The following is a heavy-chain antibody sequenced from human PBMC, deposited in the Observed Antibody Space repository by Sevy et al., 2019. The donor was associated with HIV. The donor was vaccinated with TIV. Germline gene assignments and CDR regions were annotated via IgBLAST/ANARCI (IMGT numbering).Heavy chain of an antibody. D-gene: IGHD3-10*01. CDR3: ARPSGGRGAQLDY. J-gene: IGHJ4*02. Sequence: GGSLRLSCAASGFTFSSYAMSWVRQAPGKGLEWGSAISGSGGSTYYADSVKGRFTISRDNSKNTLYLQMNSLRAEDTAVYYCARPSGGRGAQLDYWGQGTLVTVSS. V-gene: IGHV3-23*01. CDR2: ISGSGGST. CDR1: GFTFSSYA.